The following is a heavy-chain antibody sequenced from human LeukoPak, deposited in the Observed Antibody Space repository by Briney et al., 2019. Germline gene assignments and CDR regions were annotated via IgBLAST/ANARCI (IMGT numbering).Heavy chain of an antibody. CDR2: INPNSGGT. J-gene: IGHJ4*02. Sequence: ASVKVSCKASGYTFTGYYMHWVRQAPGQGLEWMGRINPNSGGTNYAQKFQGRVTMTRDTSISTAYMELSRLRSDDTAVYYCARVVRYSHGVDYWGQGTLVTVSS. CDR3: ARVVRYSHGVDY. V-gene: IGHV1-2*06. D-gene: IGHD5-18*01. CDR1: GYTFTGYY.